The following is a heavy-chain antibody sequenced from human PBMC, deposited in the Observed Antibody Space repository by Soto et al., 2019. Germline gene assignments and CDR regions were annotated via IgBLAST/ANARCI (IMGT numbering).Heavy chain of an antibody. CDR3: ACAAGQNYVGSGSYHSEYFLDF. D-gene: IGHD3-10*01. J-gene: IGHJ6*03. Sequence: GASVKVSCKASGYTFTSYAMHWVRQAPGQRLEWMGWINAGNGNTKYSQKFQGRVTINRDTSARTAYMELSSLRSEDTAVYYCACAAGQNYVGSGSYHSEYFLDFWGRGTAVTVPS. CDR2: INAGNGNT. CDR1: GYTFTSYA. V-gene: IGHV1-3*01.